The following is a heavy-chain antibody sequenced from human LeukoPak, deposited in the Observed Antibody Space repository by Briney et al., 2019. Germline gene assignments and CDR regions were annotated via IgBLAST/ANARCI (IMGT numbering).Heavy chain of an antibody. Sequence: SETLSLTCAVYGGSFSGYYWSWIRQPPGKGLEWIGEINHSGSTNYNPSLKSRVTISVDTSKNQFPLKLSSVTAADTAAYYCARGQLVIAAAPPYFDYWGQGTLVTVSS. D-gene: IGHD6-13*01. CDR1: GGSFSGYY. V-gene: IGHV4-34*01. CDR3: ARGQLVIAAAPPYFDY. CDR2: INHSGST. J-gene: IGHJ4*02.